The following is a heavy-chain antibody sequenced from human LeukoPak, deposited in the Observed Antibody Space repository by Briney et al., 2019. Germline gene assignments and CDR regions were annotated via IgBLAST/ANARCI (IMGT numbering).Heavy chain of an antibody. CDR1: GFIFSPYA. V-gene: IGHV3-64*04. D-gene: IGHD3-22*01. CDR2: ISSEGKTT. J-gene: IGHJ6*02. Sequence: KSGGSLRLSCSASGFIFSPYAMRWVRQAPGKGLEYVSSISSEGKTTYYADSVKGRFTISRDNSKNTLYLQMNSLRAEDTAVYYCAKDGYYDRWSPYYYYGMDVWGQGTTVTVSS. CDR3: AKDGYYDRWSPYYYYGMDV.